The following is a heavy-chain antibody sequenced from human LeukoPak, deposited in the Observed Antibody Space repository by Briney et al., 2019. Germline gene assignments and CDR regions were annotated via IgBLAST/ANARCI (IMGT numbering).Heavy chain of an antibody. CDR3: AKDGQSPFDP. D-gene: IGHD3/OR15-3a*01. J-gene: IGHJ5*02. CDR2: IKKDGSAK. Sequence: GGSLRLSRAASGFTFSMYWMSWVRQSPGKGLEWVANIKKDGSAKYYVDSVRGRFTISRDNAKNSLYLQMNSLRAEDTAVYYCAKDGQSPFDPWGQGTLVTVCS. V-gene: IGHV3-7*01. CDR1: GFTFSMYW.